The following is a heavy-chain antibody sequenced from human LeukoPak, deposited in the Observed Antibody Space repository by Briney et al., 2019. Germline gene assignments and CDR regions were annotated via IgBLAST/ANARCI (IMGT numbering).Heavy chain of an antibody. CDR2: IYHSGKT. CDR3: ARGDIPDF. V-gene: IGHV4-38-2*01. Sequence: PSETLSLTCGVSGYSITSGYYWGWLRQSPGKGLEWIGSIYHSGKTYYNLSLKSRVTILVDTSKNQFSLKLSSVTAADTAVYYCARGDIPDFWGQGTLVTVSS. D-gene: IGHD2-21*01. CDR1: GYSITSGYY. J-gene: IGHJ4*02.